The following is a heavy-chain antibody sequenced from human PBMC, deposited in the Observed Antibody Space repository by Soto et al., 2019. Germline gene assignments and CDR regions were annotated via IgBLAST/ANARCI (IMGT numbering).Heavy chain of an antibody. CDR2: TDPSDSYT. CDR3: ARLDYYDSSGYHYGMDV. D-gene: IGHD3-22*01. CDR1: GYSFTSYW. J-gene: IGHJ6*02. Sequence: LGESLKISCKGSGYSFTSYWISWVRQMPGKGLEWMGRTDPSDSYTNYSPSFQGHVTISADKSISTAYLQWSSLKASDTAMYYCARLDYYDSSGYHYGMDVWGQGTTVTVSS. V-gene: IGHV5-10-1*01.